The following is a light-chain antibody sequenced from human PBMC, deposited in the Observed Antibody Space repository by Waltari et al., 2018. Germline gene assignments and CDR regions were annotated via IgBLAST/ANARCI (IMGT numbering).Light chain of an antibody. V-gene: IGKV1-13*02. J-gene: IGKJ2*01. Sequence: AFQLTQSPSTLSASIGDRVNIPCRASPGISSALAWYQRKPGKAPKLLIYDASSLEGGVPSRFSGSGSGTDFTLTISSLQPEDFATYYCQQFTSYPLTFGQGTKLEIK. CDR3: QQFTSYPLT. CDR2: DAS. CDR1: PGISSA.